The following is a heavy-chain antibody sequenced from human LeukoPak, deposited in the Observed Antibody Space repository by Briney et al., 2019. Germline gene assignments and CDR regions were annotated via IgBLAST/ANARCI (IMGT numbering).Heavy chain of an antibody. D-gene: IGHD5-18*01. CDR2: IYSTGDTDH. V-gene: IGHV4-4*07. J-gene: IGHJ6*03. CDR1: GASITAYY. Sequence: SETLSLTCTVSGASITAYYWTWIRQSAGEGLEFIGRIYSTGDTDHNYNPSLASRVTISGDTSKDQVSLRLKSVTAADTAVYYCARDRPDGYTHGHYYYNMDVWGKGTTVIVSS. CDR3: ARDRPDGYTHGHYYYNMDV.